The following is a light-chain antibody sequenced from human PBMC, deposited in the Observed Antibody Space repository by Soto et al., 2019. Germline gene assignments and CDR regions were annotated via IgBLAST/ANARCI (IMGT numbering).Light chain of an antibody. J-gene: IGKJ5*01. CDR1: QSISTY. CDR3: QQSYISLT. V-gene: IGKV1-39*01. Sequence: DIEMTQSPSSLSSSVGDRVSITCRASQSISTYLNWYQQKPGKAPKLLIHATSSLQSGVPSRFSGSGSGTDFTLTISSLQPEDFATYYCQQSYISLTFGQGTRLEI. CDR2: ATS.